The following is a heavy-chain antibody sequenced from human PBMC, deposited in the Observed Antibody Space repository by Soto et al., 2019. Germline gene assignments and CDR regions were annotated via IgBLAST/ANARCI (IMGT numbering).Heavy chain of an antibody. D-gene: IGHD2-15*01. CDR1: GYRFSAFC. J-gene: IGHJ6*02. V-gene: IGHV5-51*01. CDR2: IYPDNSDA. CDR3: ARPLGAGYSGFLSYHLAV. Sequence: PGESLKISCQGSGYRFSAFCIGWVRHIPGKGLEWIGSIYPDNSDARVSPSFQGQVTISADKSINPAYLQWTSLKASDSAIYYCARPLGAGYSGFLSYHLAVWGQGTTVTVSS.